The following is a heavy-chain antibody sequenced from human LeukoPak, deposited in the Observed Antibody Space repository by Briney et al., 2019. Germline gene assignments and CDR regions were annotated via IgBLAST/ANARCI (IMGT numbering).Heavy chain of an antibody. J-gene: IGHJ4*02. CDR1: GYTFTDYY. CDR2: INPKSGGT. Sequence: ASVKVSCKASGYTFTDYYMHWVRQAPGQGLEWMGWINPKSGGTKYAQKFQGRVTMTRDTSISTAYMDLSRLRSDDTAMYYCARDGQGAGTAFDYWGQGTLVTVSS. CDR3: ARDGQGAGTAFDY. D-gene: IGHD6-13*01. V-gene: IGHV1-2*02.